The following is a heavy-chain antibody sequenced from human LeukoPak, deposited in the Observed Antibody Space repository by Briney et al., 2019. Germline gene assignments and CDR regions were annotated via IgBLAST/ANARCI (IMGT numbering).Heavy chain of an antibody. J-gene: IGHJ4*02. CDR3: ARVEYDYVWGSYRSTFDY. V-gene: IGHV1-2*06. CDR1: GYTFTGYY. Sequence: ASVKVSCKASGYTFTGYYMHWLRQAPGQGLEWMGRINPNSGGTNYAQKFQGRVTMTRDTSISTAYMELSRLRSDDTAVYYCARVEYDYVWGSYRSTFDYWGQGTLVTVSS. D-gene: IGHD3-16*02. CDR2: INPNSGGT.